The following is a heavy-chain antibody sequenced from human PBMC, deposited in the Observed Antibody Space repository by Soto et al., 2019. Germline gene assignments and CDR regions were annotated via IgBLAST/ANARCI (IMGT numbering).Heavy chain of an antibody. CDR3: ARDSAIAVAAYFDY. Sequence: KQSQTLSLTFAISGDSVSSNSAAWNWIRQSPSRGLEWLGRRYYRSKWYNDYAVSVKSLITINPDTSKNQFSLQLNSVTPEDTAVYYCARDSAIAVAAYFDYWGQGTLVTVSS. V-gene: IGHV6-1*01. CDR2: RYYRSKWYN. J-gene: IGHJ4*02. D-gene: IGHD6-19*01. CDR1: GDSVSSNSAA.